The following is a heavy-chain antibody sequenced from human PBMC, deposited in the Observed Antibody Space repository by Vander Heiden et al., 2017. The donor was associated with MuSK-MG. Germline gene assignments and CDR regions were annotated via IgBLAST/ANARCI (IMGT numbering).Heavy chain of an antibody. D-gene: IGHD2-15*01. CDR2: INHSGST. Sequence: REWGAGLLKPSETLSLTCAVYGGSFSGYYWSWIRQPPGKGLEWIGEINHSGSTNYNPSLKSRVTISVDTSKNQFSLKLSSVTAADTAVYYCARESHRGYCSGSSCPLLPDVWGKGTTVTVSS. J-gene: IGHJ6*04. CDR3: ARESHRGYCSGSSCPLLPDV. CDR1: GGSFSGYY. V-gene: IGHV4-34*01.